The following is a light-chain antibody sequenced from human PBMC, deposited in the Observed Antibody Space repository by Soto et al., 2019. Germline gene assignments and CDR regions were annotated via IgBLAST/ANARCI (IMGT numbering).Light chain of an antibody. J-gene: IGLJ1*01. CDR1: SSDVGAYNF. Sequence: QFALAQPPSASRSPGQPVNIPCIGTSSDVGAYNFVSWYQQHPGNVPKLMIYEVNKRLSGVPDRFSGSKSGNTASLTVCGLQAENKDDYYCSSHGGSNAFQVYGTGTKVTVL. CDR2: EVN. V-gene: IGLV2-8*01. CDR3: SSHGGSNAFQV.